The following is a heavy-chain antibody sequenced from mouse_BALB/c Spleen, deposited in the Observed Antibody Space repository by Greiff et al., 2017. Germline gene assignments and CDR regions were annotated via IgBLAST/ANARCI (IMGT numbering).Heavy chain of an antibody. Sequence: VQLQQSGAELAKPGASVKMSCKASGYTFTRYWMHWVNQRPGQGLEWIGYINPSTGYTEYNQKFKDKATLTTDKSSSTAYMQLSSLTSEDSAVYYCARDGYYEGRCAYWGQGTLVTVSA. V-gene: IGHV1-7*01. CDR3: ARDGYYEGRCAY. CDR1: GYTFTRYW. J-gene: IGHJ3*01. CDR2: INPSTGYT. D-gene: IGHD2-3*01.